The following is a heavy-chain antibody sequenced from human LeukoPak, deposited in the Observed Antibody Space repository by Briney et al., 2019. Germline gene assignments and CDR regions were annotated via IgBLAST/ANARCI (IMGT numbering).Heavy chain of an antibody. D-gene: IGHD3-22*01. Sequence: PGGSLRLSCAASGFTFSSYAMSWVRQAPGKGLEWVSAISGSGGSTYYADPVKGRFTISRDNSKNTLYLQMNSLRAEDTAVYYCAKRLHNFLGQGDSSGYYQSEQPHYFDYWGQGTLVTVSS. V-gene: IGHV3-23*01. J-gene: IGHJ4*02. CDR1: GFTFSSYA. CDR2: ISGSGGST. CDR3: AKRLHNFLGQGDSSGYYQSEQPHYFDY.